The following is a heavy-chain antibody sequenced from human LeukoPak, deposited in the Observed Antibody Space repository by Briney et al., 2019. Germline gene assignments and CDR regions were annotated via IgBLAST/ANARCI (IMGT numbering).Heavy chain of an antibody. CDR3: ARSGATAVGVVDY. J-gene: IGHJ4*02. CDR1: GYTFTGYY. Sequence: GASATVSCKASGYTFTGYYMHWVRQAPGQGPEWMGWINPDSDGTYYAQKFQGRVTVTRDTSISTAYMELSRLRSDDTAVYYCARSGATAVGVVDYWGQGTLVTVSS. CDR2: INPDSDGT. V-gene: IGHV1-2*02. D-gene: IGHD6-13*01.